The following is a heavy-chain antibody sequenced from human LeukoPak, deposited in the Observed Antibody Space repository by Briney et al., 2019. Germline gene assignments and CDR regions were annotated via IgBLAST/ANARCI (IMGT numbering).Heavy chain of an antibody. CDR2: IKEDGSEK. V-gene: IGHV3-7*01. Sequence: GGSLRLSCAASGFTFKKYWMNWVRQVPGKGLECLANIKEDGSEKYYVDSVKGRFTVSRDNAKNSLYLQMNSLRAEDTAVFYCARGGMVRRVMGAFDIWGQGTLVTVSS. CDR3: ARGGMVRRVMGAFDI. J-gene: IGHJ3*02. D-gene: IGHD3-10*01. CDR1: GFTFKKYW.